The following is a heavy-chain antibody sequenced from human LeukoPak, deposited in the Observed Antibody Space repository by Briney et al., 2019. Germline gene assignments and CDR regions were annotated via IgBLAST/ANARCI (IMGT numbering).Heavy chain of an antibody. CDR3: ARAGVAMATIRYYFDY. V-gene: IGHV4-34*01. CDR2: INHSGST. CDR1: GGSFSGYY. Sequence: SETLSLTCAVYGGSFSGYYWSWIGQPPGKGLEWIGEINHSGSTNYNPSLKSRVTISVDTSKNQFSLKLTSVTAADTAVYYCARAGVAMATIRYYFDYWGQGTLVTVSS. J-gene: IGHJ4*02. D-gene: IGHD5-24*01.